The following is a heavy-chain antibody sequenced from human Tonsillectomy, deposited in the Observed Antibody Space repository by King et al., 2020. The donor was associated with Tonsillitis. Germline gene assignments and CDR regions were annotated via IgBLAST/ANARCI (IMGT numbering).Heavy chain of an antibody. D-gene: IGHD4-17*01. V-gene: IGHV3-23*01. J-gene: IGHJ4*02. CDR1: GFTFYNYA. CDR2: VSGSGGGI. Sequence: VKLLESGGGLVQPGGSLRLSCVASGFTFYNYAMNWVRQAPGTGLEWVSGVSGSGGGISYADSVRGRFTISRVNSKNTLYLQMSGLRAEDTAVYYCAKGHAGSGSTVTTSFDSWGQGTLVSVSS. CDR3: AKGHAGSGSTVTTSFDS.